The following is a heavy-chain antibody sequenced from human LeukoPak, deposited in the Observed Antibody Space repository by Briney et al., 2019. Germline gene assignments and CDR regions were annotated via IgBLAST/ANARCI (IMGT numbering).Heavy chain of an antibody. J-gene: IGHJ6*02. CDR1: GFTVSSSY. D-gene: IGHD1-1*01. CDR3: ARGNAAYYYGMDV. Sequence: GGSLRLSCAASGFTVSSSYMSWVRQAPGKGPVWVSRMNSDGSSTSYADSVKGRFTISRDNAKNTLYLQMNSLRAEDTAVYYCARGNAAYYYGMDVWGQGTTVTVSS. V-gene: IGHV3-74*01. CDR2: MNSDGSST.